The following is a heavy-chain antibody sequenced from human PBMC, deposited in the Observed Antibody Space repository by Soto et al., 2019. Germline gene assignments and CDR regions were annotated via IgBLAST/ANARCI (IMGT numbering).Heavy chain of an antibody. CDR2: IVPLLGTT. CDR1: GGTLARYA. V-gene: IGHV1-69*06. Sequence: QVQLVQSGAEVKKPGSSVTVSCKASGGTLARYAFSWVRQAPGQGLEWMGGIVPLLGTTHYAQKFQGRVNITADKSTSTAYMELRSXXXXXTAIYYCARDDDAYGDYNSYWGQGTLVAVSS. J-gene: IGHJ4*02. CDR3: ARDDDAYGDYNSY. D-gene: IGHD4-17*01.